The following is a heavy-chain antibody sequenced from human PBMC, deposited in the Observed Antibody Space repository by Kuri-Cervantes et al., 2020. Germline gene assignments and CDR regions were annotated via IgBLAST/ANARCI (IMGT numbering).Heavy chain of an antibody. V-gene: IGHV4-59*01. J-gene: IGHJ4*02. CDR3: AREIGYSSSWYSGSYYYFDY. CDR2: IYYSGST. CDR1: GGSISSYY. Sequence: SETLSLTCTVSGGSISSYYWSWIRQPPGKGLEWIGYIYYSGSTNYNPSLKSRVTISVDTSKNQFSLKLSSVTAADTAAYYCAREIGYSSSWYSGSYYYFDYWGQGTLVTVSS. D-gene: IGHD6-13*01.